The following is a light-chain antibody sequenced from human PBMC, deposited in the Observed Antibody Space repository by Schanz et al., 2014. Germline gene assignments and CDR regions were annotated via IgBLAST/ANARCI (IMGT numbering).Light chain of an antibody. CDR2: EAS. CDR3: QPYDSATWT. CDR1: QSISSW. J-gene: IGKJ1*01. V-gene: IGKV1-5*03. Sequence: DIRMTQSPSTLSASAGDRVTITCRASQSISSWLAWYQQKPGKAPKLLIYEASNLESGVPSRFSGSGSGTEFTLTISSLQPDDFATYYCQPYDSATWTFGQGTRVEIK.